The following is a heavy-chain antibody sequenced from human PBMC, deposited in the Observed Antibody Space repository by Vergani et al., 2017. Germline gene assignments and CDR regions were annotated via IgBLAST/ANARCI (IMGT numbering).Heavy chain of an antibody. Sequence: VQLLESGGGLVQPGGSLRLSCAASGFTFSSYGMHWVRQAPGKGPEWVGWINPNSGGTNYAQKFQGRVTMTRDTSISTAYMELSRLRSDDTAVYYCAGGVGDIVVVPAAMGNWFDPWGQGTLVTVSS. J-gene: IGHJ5*02. V-gene: IGHV1-2*02. CDR1: GFTFSSYG. D-gene: IGHD2-2*01. CDR2: INPNSGGT. CDR3: AGGVGDIVVVPAAMGNWFDP.